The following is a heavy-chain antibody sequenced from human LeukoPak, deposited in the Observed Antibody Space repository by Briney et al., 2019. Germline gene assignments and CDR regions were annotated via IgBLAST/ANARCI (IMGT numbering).Heavy chain of an antibody. CDR1: GFTFSSYG. D-gene: IGHD3-22*01. V-gene: IGHV3-33*06. J-gene: IGHJ3*02. Sequence: PGGSLRLSCAASGFTFSSYGMHWVRQAPGKGLEWVAVIWYDGSNKYYADSVKGRFTISRDNSKNTLYLQMNSLRAEDTAVYYCAKSRYYYDLDAFDIWGQGTMVTVSS. CDR3: AKSRYYYDLDAFDI. CDR2: IWYDGSNK.